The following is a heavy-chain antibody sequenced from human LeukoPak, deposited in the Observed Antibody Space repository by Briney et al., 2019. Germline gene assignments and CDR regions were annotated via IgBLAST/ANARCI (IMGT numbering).Heavy chain of an antibody. Sequence: GSLRLSCAGSGFTFHNAWMSWVRQAPGKGLEWVCRIKRKFDGGATDYAAPVKDRFTISREDAKNTLYLQMNGLKTEDTAVYFCTTDDGSGSFYNRGLDYWGQGTLVTVSS. D-gene: IGHD3-10*01. CDR2: IKRKFDGGAT. J-gene: IGHJ4*02. CDR1: GFTFHNAW. V-gene: IGHV3-15*01. CDR3: TTDDGSGSFYNRGLDY.